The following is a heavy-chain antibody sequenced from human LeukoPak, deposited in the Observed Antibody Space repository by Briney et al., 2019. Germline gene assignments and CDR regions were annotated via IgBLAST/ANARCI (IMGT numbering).Heavy chain of an antibody. CDR3: AKLYSGSYGSFDY. CDR1: GFTFSSYA. V-gene: IGHV3-23*01. D-gene: IGHD1-26*01. CDR2: ISGSGGST. J-gene: IGHJ4*02. Sequence: GGSLRLSCAASGFTFSSYAMSWVRQAPGKGLEWVSAISGSGGSTYYADSVKGWFTISRDNSKNTLYLQMNSLRVEDMAVYYCAKLYSGSYGSFDYWGQGTLVTVSS.